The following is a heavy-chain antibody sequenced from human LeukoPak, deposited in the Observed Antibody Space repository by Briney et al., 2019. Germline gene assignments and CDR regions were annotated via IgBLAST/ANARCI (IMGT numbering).Heavy chain of an antibody. V-gene: IGHV4-30-2*01. J-gene: IGHJ6*03. CDR2: IYHSGST. Sequence: SETLSLTCTVSGGSISSGGYYWSWIRQPPGKGLEWIGYIYHSGSTYYNPSLKSRVTISVDRSKNQFSLKLSSVTAADTAVYYCARDPGYCTNGVCWRGYYYMDVWGKGTTVTVSS. CDR3: ARDPGYCTNGVCWRGYYYMDV. D-gene: IGHD2-8*01. CDR1: GGSISSGGYY.